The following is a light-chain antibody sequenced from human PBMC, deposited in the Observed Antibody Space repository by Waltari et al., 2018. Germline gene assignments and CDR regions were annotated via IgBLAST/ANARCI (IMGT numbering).Light chain of an antibody. V-gene: IGKV3-20*01. Sequence: EIVLTQSPRTLSLSPGERVTLSHMASQYITGSWVPWYQQKPGQAPRLLIYGASSRATGIPDRFSGSGSGTDFTLTISRLEPEDYAVYYCQQYDGSVVTFGGGTKVEIK. CDR1: QYITGSW. CDR3: QQYDGSVVT. J-gene: IGKJ4*01. CDR2: GAS.